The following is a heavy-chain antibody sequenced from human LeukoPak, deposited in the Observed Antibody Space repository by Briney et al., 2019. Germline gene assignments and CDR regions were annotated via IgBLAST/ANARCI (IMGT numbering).Heavy chain of an antibody. D-gene: IGHD2-2*02. V-gene: IGHV4-34*01. Sequence: KPSETLSLTCAVYGGSFSGYYWSWIRQPPGKGLEWIGEINHSGSTNYNPSLKSRVTISVDTSKNQFSLKLSSVTAADTAVYYCARRVVPAAIRGWFDPWRQGTLVTVSS. J-gene: IGHJ5*02. CDR3: ARRVVPAAIRGWFDP. CDR2: INHSGST. CDR1: GGSFSGYY.